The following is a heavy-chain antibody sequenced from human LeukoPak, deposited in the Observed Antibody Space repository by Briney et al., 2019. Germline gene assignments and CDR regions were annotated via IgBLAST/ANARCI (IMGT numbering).Heavy chain of an antibody. J-gene: IGHJ5*02. Sequence: GASVKVSCKASGYTFTGYHMHWVRQAPGQGLEWMGRINPSSGGTNYAQKFQGRVTMTRDTSISTAYMELSRLRSDDTAVYYCARGVRIRLAPLGTIGWFDPWGQGTLVTVSS. V-gene: IGHV1-2*06. CDR3: ARGVRIRLAPLGTIGWFDP. D-gene: IGHD1-1*01. CDR1: GYTFTGYH. CDR2: INPSSGGT.